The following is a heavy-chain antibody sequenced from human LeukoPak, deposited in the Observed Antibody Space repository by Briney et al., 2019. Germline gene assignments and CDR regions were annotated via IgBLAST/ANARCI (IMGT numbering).Heavy chain of an antibody. Sequence: PSETLSLTCTVSGXSISGYYWSWIRQPPGKGLEWIGYIYYSGNTNYNPSLKSRVTISVDTSKNQFSLKLSSVTAADTALYYCARAGYNYGFFNLDYWGQGTLVTVSS. J-gene: IGHJ4*02. CDR1: GXSISGYY. V-gene: IGHV4-59*08. D-gene: IGHD5-18*01. CDR3: ARAGYNYGFFNLDY. CDR2: IYYSGNT.